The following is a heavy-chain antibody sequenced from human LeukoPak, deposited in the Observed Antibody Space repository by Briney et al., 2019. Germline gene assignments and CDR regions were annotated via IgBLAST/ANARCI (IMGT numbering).Heavy chain of an antibody. D-gene: IGHD6-13*01. J-gene: IGHJ5*02. CDR2: ISAYNGDT. Sequence: ASVKVSCKAFGYTFYTYGITWVRQAPGQGLEWMGWISAYNGDTNFAQKFQGRVSMMTDTSTSTAYMELRSLRSDDTAIYYCARASTRAAATGYDPWGQGSLVTVSS. V-gene: IGHV1-18*01. CDR1: GYTFYTYG. CDR3: ARASTRAAATGYDP.